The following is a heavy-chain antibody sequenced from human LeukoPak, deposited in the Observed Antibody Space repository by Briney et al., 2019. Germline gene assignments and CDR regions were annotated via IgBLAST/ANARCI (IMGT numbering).Heavy chain of an antibody. Sequence: GGSLRLSCAASGFTFSSYSMNWVRQAPGKGLEWVSSIGSSGTYIFYTDSVKGRFTVSRDNAKNSLDLQMNSLRAEDTAIYYCARSEVGKAFDYWGQGTLVTVSS. CDR1: GFTFSSYS. D-gene: IGHD7-27*01. J-gene: IGHJ4*02. V-gene: IGHV3-21*01. CDR3: ARSEVGKAFDY. CDR2: IGSSGTYI.